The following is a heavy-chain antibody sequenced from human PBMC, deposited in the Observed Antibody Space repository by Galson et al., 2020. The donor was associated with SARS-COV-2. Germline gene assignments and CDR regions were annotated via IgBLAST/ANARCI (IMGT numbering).Heavy chain of an antibody. Sequence: SETLSLTCAVYGGSFSGYYWSWIRQPPGKGLEWIGEINHSGSTNYNPSLKSRVTISVDTSKNQFSLKLGSVTAADTAVYYCARGPYSSGWYGLRYYFDDWGQGTLVTVSS. CDR2: INHSGST. CDR1: GGSFSGYY. CDR3: ARGPYSSGWYGLRYYFDD. V-gene: IGHV4-34*01. J-gene: IGHJ4*02. D-gene: IGHD6-19*01.